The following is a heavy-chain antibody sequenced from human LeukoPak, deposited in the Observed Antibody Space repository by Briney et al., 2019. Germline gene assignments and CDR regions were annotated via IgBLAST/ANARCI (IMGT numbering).Heavy chain of an antibody. CDR1: GYTFSNYG. CDR3: ARGPPYHSSGYHIGLFDY. CDR2: ISAYNGNT. V-gene: IGHV1-18*01. J-gene: IGHJ4*02. D-gene: IGHD3-22*01. Sequence: ASVKVSCKASGYTFSNYGISWARQAPGQGLEWMGWISAYNGNTNYAQKFQGRVIMTTDTSTSTAYMELKSLTSDDTAVYYCARGPPYHSSGYHIGLFDYWGQGTLVTVSS.